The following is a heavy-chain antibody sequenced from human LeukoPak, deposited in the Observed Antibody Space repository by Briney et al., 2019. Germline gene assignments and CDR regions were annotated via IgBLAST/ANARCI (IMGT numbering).Heavy chain of an antibody. CDR3: AKVPYSDYGSGRSPFMDV. J-gene: IGHJ6*02. Sequence: PGGSLRLSCAASGFTFSSYAMSWVRQAPGEGLEWVSTISYSGDSTYYADSVKGRFTISRDNSKNTLCLQMNSLRAEDTAVYFCAKVPYSDYGSGRSPFMDVWGQGTTVAVSS. V-gene: IGHV3-23*01. CDR1: GFTFSSYA. CDR2: ISYSGDST. D-gene: IGHD3-10*01.